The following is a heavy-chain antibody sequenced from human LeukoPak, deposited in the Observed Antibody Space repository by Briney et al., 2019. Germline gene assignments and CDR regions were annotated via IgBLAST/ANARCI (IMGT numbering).Heavy chain of an antibody. CDR3: VRSKYFPMTDYMDV. V-gene: IGHV1-2*02. CDR2: INPNSGGT. Sequence: GASVKVSCKASGYTFTGYYMHWVRQAPGQGLEWMGWINPNSGGTNYAQKFQGRVTITRNTSISTAYMELSSLRSEDTAVYYCVRSKYFPMTDYMDVWGKGTTVTVSS. D-gene: IGHD2/OR15-2a*01. CDR1: GYTFTGYY. J-gene: IGHJ6*03.